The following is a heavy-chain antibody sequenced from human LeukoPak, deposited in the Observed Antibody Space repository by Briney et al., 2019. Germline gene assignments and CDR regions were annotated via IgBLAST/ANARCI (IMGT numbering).Heavy chain of an antibody. V-gene: IGHV3-48*01. J-gene: IGHJ4*02. CDR2: IGISSGNT. D-gene: IGHD5-24*01. Sequence: GGALRLSCAASGFRFRDYSMNWVRQAPGKGLDWISYIGISSGNTNYADSVKGRFTISGDKAKNSLYIQMNSMRVEDTAVYYCARDYKYAFDNWGQGTLVTVFS. CDR3: ARDYKYAFDN. CDR1: GFRFRDYS.